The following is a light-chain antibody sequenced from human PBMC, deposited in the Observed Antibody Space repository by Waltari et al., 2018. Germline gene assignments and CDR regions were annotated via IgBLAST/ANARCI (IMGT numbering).Light chain of an antibody. J-gene: IGKJ2*01. CDR3: QQYNRSPYT. CDR1: QSVNSAF. Sequence: IVLTLSPGTLSLSRGARATLSCRASQSVNSAFLAWYQHKPGQAPRLLIYSTSTRATGSADRFSGSGSGTDFTLTVSRLEPEDSAVYYCQQYNRSPYTFGQGTRLEIK. CDR2: STS. V-gene: IGKV3-20*01.